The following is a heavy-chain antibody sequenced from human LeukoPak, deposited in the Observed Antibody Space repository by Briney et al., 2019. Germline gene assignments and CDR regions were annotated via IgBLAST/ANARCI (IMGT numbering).Heavy chain of an antibody. V-gene: IGHV3-30*02. CDR3: ARETRGSGSPFDY. Sequence: PGGSLRLSCAASGFTFSSYSMHWARQAPGKGLEWVAFIRYDGSNKYYADSVKGRFTISRDNSKNTLYLQMNSLRAEDTAVYYCARETRGSGSPFDYWGQGTLVTVSS. D-gene: IGHD3-22*01. J-gene: IGHJ4*02. CDR2: IRYDGSNK. CDR1: GFTFSSYS.